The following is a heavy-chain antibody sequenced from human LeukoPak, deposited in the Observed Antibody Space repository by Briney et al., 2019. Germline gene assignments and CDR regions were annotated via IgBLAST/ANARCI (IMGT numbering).Heavy chain of an antibody. D-gene: IGHD4-17*01. J-gene: IGHJ4*02. CDR1: GFTFSSYA. Sequence: GGSLRLSCAASGFTFSSYAMSWVRQAPGKGLEWVSAISGSGGSTYYADSVKGRFTISRDNSKNTLYLQMNSLRAEDTAVYYCAKNGDCGDYVRWWYMVYWGQGTLVTVSS. V-gene: IGHV3-23*01. CDR2: ISGSGGST. CDR3: AKNGDCGDYVRWWYMVY.